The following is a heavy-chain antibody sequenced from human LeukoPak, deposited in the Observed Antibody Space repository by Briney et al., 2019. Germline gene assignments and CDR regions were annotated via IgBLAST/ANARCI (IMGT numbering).Heavy chain of an antibody. V-gene: IGHV4-61*02. CDR3: ARDVLIVDANWFDP. D-gene: IGHD2/OR15-2a*01. J-gene: IGHJ5*02. Sequence: SETLSLTCTVSGGSISSDSYYWSWIRQPAGKGLEWIGRIYNSGSTNYNPSLKSRLTISVDTSKNQFSLKLSSVTAADTAVYYRARDVLIVDANWFDPWGQGTLVTVSS. CDR2: IYNSGST. CDR1: GGSISSDSYY.